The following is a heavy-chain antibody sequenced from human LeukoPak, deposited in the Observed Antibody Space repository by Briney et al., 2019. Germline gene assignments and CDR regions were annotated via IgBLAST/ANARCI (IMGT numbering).Heavy chain of an antibody. CDR1: GGTFSSYA. J-gene: IGHJ6*03. CDR2: VIPIFGTA. Sequence: ASVKVSCKASGGTFSSYAISWVRQAPGQGLEWMGRVIPIFGTANYAQKFQGRVTITTDESTSTAYMGLSSLRSEDTAVYYCARDGGTRAYCGGDCGPYYYYYYYMDVWGKGTTVTVSS. CDR3: ARDGGTRAYCGGDCGPYYYYYYYMDV. V-gene: IGHV1-69*05. D-gene: IGHD2-21*02.